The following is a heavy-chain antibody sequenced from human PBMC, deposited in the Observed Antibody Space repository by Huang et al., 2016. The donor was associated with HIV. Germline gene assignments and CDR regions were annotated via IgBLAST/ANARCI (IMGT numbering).Heavy chain of an antibody. CDR3: AYQQWLVGGLNH. Sequence: EVELVESGGGLVKPGGSLRLSCSASGFAFSSYGRNWVRQAPGKVREGVEFIGSDSSYIYYADSVNGRVTISRDNAKSSIYLQLDSLRAEDTAVYYCAYQQWLVGGLNHWGQGTLVVVSS. J-gene: IGHJ5*02. D-gene: IGHD6-19*01. CDR2: IGSDSSYI. V-gene: IGHV3-21*02. CDR1: GFAFSSYG.